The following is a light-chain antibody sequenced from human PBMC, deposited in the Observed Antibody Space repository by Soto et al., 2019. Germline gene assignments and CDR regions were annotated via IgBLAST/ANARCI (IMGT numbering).Light chain of an antibody. CDR1: SSDVGGYNY. CDR2: EVS. J-gene: IGLJ1*01. V-gene: IGLV2-14*01. Sequence: QSVLTQPASVSGSPGQSITISCTGTSSDVGGYNYVSWYQQYPGKAPKLMIFEVSNRFSGSKSGNTASLTISGLLAEDEADYYCSSYTSSSSYVFGTGTKLTVL. CDR3: SSYTSSSSYV.